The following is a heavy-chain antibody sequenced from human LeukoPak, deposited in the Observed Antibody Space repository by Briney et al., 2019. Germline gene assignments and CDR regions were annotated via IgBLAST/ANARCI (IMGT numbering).Heavy chain of an antibody. V-gene: IGHV4-61*02. J-gene: IGHJ3*02. Sequence: PSQTLSLTCTVSGGSISSGSYYWSWIRQPAGKGLEWIGRIYTSGSTNYNPSLKSRVTISVDTSKNQFSLKLSSVTAADTAVYYCARSLTYYYDSSGYIHAFDIWGQGTMVTVSS. CDR1: GGSISSGSYY. CDR3: ARSLTYYYDSSGYIHAFDI. D-gene: IGHD3-22*01. CDR2: IYTSGST.